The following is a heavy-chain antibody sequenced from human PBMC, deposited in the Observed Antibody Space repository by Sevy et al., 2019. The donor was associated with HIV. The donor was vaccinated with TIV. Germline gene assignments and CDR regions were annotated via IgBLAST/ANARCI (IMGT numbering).Heavy chain of an antibody. CDR1: GFTFSSYS. Sequence: GGSLRLSCAASGFTFSSYSMNWVRQAPGRGLEWISYISSSSSAIYNADSVKGRFTNYRDNAKNSLYLQMNSLGDDDTAVYYCAREQWQLNADEAFDIWGQGTMVTVSS. CDR2: ISSSSSAI. D-gene: IGHD6-19*01. CDR3: AREQWQLNADEAFDI. J-gene: IGHJ3*02. V-gene: IGHV3-48*02.